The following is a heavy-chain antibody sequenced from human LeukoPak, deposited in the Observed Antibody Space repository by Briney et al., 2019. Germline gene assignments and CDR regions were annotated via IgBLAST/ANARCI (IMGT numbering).Heavy chain of an antibody. CDR1: GGSFSGYY. CDR3: ATDYYDSSGYLS. CDR2: INHSGST. V-gene: IGHV4-34*01. D-gene: IGHD3-22*01. J-gene: IGHJ4*02. Sequence: SETLSLTCAVYGGSFSGYYWNWIRQSPGKGLEWIGEINHSGSTNYNPSLKSRVTILVDTSKNQFSLKLSSVTAADTAVYYCATDYYDSSGYLSWGQGTLVTVSS.